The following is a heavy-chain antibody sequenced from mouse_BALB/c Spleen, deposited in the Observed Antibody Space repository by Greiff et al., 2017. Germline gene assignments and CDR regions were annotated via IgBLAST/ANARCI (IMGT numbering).Heavy chain of an antibody. CDR1: GFNIKDYY. V-gene: IGHV14-4*02. CDR2: IYPDNGAT. CDR3: YAYGYFDY. D-gene: IGHD2-10*02. J-gene: IGHJ2*01. Sequence: EVQLVESGAELVRSGASVKLSCTASGFNIKDYYMHWVKQRPEQGLEWIGWIYPDNGATEYATKFQGKATMTDDTSSHTAYLQLSSLTSEETAVYYCYAYGYFDYWGQGTTLTVSS.